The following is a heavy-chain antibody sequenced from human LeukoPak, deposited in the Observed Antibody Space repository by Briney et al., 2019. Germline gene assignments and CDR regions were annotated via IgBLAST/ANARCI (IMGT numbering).Heavy chain of an antibody. CDR3: ARGPTFIDY. V-gene: IGHV4-39*07. CDR2: IYYSGST. D-gene: IGHD3-16*01. J-gene: IGHJ4*02. CDR1: GGSITSSSYY. Sequence: SETLSLTCAISGGSITSSSYYWVWIRQPPGKGLEWIGNIYYSGSTHYNPSLKSRVNISVDTSKNQFSLNLSSVTAADTAVYYCARGPTFIDYWGQGALVTVSS.